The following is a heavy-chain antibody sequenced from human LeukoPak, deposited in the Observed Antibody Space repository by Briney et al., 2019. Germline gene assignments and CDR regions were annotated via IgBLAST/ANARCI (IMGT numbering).Heavy chain of an antibody. CDR2: INQDGSEK. D-gene: IGHD4-11*01. CDR1: GLRFGSFW. Sequence: GGSLRLSCAVSGLRFGSFWMSWVRQAPGKGLEWVANINQDGSEKYFVDSVRGRFTISRDNSKNTLYLQMNSLRAEDTAVYYCARDRYYSNYYYYGMDVWGQGTTVTVSS. V-gene: IGHV3-7*01. J-gene: IGHJ6*02. CDR3: ARDRYYSNYYYYGMDV.